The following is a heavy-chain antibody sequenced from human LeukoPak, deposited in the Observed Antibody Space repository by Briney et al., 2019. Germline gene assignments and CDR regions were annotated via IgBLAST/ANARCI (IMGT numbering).Heavy chain of an antibody. V-gene: IGHV3-23*01. CDR3: AKDLQTTVTLHGYFDY. D-gene: IGHD4-17*01. Sequence: GGSLRLSCAASGFTFSSYGMSWVRQAPGRGLEWVSAISGSGGSTYYADSVKGRFTISRDNSKNTLYLQMNSLRAEDTAVYYCAKDLQTTVTLHGYFDYWGRGTLVTVSS. CDR2: ISGSGGST. J-gene: IGHJ4*02. CDR1: GFTFSSYG.